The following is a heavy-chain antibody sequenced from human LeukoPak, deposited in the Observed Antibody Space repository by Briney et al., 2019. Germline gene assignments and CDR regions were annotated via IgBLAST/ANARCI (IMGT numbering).Heavy chain of an antibody. Sequence: GGSLRLSCAASGFTFSSYSMHWVRQAPGKGLEYVSAVSSNGDNTYYANSVKGRFTISRDNSKNTLYLQMHSLRPEDTAVYYCAKDRFNFGLSFLDSWGQGVPVIVSS. CDR3: AKDRFNFGLSFLDS. J-gene: IGHJ4*02. D-gene: IGHD3-16*02. V-gene: IGHV3-64*01. CDR2: VSSNGDNT. CDR1: GFTFSSYS.